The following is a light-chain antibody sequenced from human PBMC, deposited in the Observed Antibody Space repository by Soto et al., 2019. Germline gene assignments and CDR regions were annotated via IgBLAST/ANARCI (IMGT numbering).Light chain of an antibody. CDR3: QQYGDLPWT. CDR2: GAS. Sequence: ETVLPPSQATLSLSPCERVNLYPSASQSVSSNYLAWYQQTPGKAPRLLIYGASSRATGIPDRFSGSGSGTDFTLTINRLEPEDFAVYYCQQYGDLPWTFGQGTKVDNK. J-gene: IGKJ1*01. CDR1: QSVSSNY. V-gene: IGKV3-20*01.